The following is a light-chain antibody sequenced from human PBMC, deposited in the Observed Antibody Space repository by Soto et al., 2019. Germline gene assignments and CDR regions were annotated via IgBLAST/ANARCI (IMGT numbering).Light chain of an antibody. CDR1: SSNIGSYT. Sequence: QFVLTQAPSGSGTPGQRVTISCSGSSSNIGSYTVNWYQQLPGTAPKLLIYSNNQRPSGVPDRFSGSKSGTSVSLAISGLQSEDEADYYCAAWDDSLNGVVFGGGTKLTVL. J-gene: IGLJ2*01. CDR3: AAWDDSLNGVV. CDR2: SNN. V-gene: IGLV1-44*01.